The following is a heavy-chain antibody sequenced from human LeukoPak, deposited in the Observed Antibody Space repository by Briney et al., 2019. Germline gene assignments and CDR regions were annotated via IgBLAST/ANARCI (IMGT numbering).Heavy chain of an antibody. CDR1: GFPVSTNY. CDR2: IYSGGST. V-gene: IGHV3-53*01. Sequence: PGGPRRLPCAACGFPVSTNYMNGAREAPGKGLEWVSIIYSGGSTYYADSVMGRLTISRDNSKNTLYLQMNSLRAEDTAVYYCAREGQSTAFDYWGQGTLVTVSS. D-gene: IGHD5-18*01. CDR3: AREGQSTAFDY. J-gene: IGHJ4*02.